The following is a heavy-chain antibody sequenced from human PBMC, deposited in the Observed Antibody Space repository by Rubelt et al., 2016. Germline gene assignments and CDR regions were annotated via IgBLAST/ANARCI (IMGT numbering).Heavy chain of an antibody. CDR2: ISYDGSNK. CDR3: AREITPADLD. V-gene: IGHV3-30*04. J-gene: IGHJ4*02. Sequence: QVQLVESGGGVVQPGRSLRLACAASGFTFSSYAMHWVRQAPGKGLDWVAVISYDGSNKYYADSVKGRFTISRDKSKSTLYLQMNSLRAEDTAVYYCAREITPADLDWGQGTLVTVSS. CDR1: GFTFSSYA. D-gene: IGHD2-2*01.